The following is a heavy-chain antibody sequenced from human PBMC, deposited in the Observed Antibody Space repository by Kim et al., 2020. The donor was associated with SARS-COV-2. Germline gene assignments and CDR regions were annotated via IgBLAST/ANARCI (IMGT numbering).Heavy chain of an antibody. V-gene: IGHV3-11*01. Sequence: GGSLRLSCAASGFTFSDYYMSWIRQAPGKGLEWVSYISSSGSTIYYADSVKGRFTISRDNAKNSLYLQMNSLRAEDTAVYYCARSSTLWFGRWYFDYWGQGTLVTVSS. CDR2: ISSSGSTI. J-gene: IGHJ4*02. CDR3: ARSSTLWFGRWYFDY. D-gene: IGHD3-10*01. CDR1: GFTFSDYY.